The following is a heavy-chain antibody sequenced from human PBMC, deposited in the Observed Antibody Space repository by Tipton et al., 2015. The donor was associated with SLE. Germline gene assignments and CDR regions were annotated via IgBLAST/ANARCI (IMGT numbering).Heavy chain of an antibody. CDR3: ARAPGLERSYYYCYYMDV. CDR1: GGSFSGYY. CDR2: INHSGST. D-gene: IGHD1-1*01. Sequence: LRLSCAVYGGSFSGYYWSWIRQPPGKGLEWIGEINHSGSTNYKSSLKSRLTISVDTSKNQFSLRLSSVTAADTAVYYCARAPGLERSYYYCYYMDVWGKGTTVTVSS. J-gene: IGHJ6*03. V-gene: IGHV4-34*01.